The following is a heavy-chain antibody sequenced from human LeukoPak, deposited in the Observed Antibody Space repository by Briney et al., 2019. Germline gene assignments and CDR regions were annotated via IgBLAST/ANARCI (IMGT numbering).Heavy chain of an antibody. D-gene: IGHD1-26*01. CDR3: ARDAGGRTQREGWFDP. J-gene: IGHJ5*02. Sequence: GGSLRLSCAASGFTFDDYVMNWVRQAPGKGLEWVSGINGNGDNTGFADSVKGRFTISRDNAKNSLYLQMKSLRVEDTGVYYCARDAGGRTQREGWFDPWGQGNLVTVSS. CDR2: INGNGDNT. CDR1: GFTFDDYV. V-gene: IGHV3-20*04.